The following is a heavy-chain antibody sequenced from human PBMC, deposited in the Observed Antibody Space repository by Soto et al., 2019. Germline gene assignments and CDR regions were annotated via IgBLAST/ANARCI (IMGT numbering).Heavy chain of an antibody. CDR3: ARDRYSSGWLPYYYYYYMDV. V-gene: IGHV3-7*01. CDR1: GFTFSSYW. CDR2: IKQDGSEK. D-gene: IGHD6-19*01. Sequence: EVQLVESGGGLVQPGGSLRLSCAASGFTFSSYWMSWVRQAPGEGLEWVANIKQDGSEKYYVDSVKGRFTISRDNAKNSLYLQMNSLRAEDTAVYYCARDRYSSGWLPYYYYYYMDVWGKGTTVTVSS. J-gene: IGHJ6*03.